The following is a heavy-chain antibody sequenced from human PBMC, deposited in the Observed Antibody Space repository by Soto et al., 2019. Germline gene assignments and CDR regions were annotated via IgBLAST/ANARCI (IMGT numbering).Heavy chain of an antibody. D-gene: IGHD3-22*01. CDR2: ISGSGVSK. V-gene: IGHV3-23*01. Sequence: HPGGSLRLSCVVSGFTFSSSAMNWVRQAPGKGLEWVSTISGSGVSKYYADSVKGRFTISRDNSKNTLYLQMNSLRAEDTAVYYCAKDPVMGMYYDSQPTRVYWGQGTLVTVSS. CDR1: GFTFSSSA. CDR3: AKDPVMGMYYDSQPTRVY. J-gene: IGHJ4*02.